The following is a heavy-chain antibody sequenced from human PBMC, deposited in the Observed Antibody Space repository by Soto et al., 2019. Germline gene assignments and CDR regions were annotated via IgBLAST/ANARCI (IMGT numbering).Heavy chain of an antibody. CDR2: IYYSGST. Sequence: SETLSLTCTVSGGSISSGGYYWSWIRQHPGKGLEWIGYIYYSGSTYYNPSLKSRVTISVDTSKNQFSLKLSSVTAADTAVYYCARDGGGDTPHMDVWGKGTTVTVSS. J-gene: IGHJ6*03. D-gene: IGHD2-21*01. CDR3: ARDGGGDTPHMDV. CDR1: GGSISSGGYY. V-gene: IGHV4-31*03.